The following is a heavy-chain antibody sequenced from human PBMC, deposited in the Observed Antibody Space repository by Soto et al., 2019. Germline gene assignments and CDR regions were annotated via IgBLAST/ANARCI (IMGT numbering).Heavy chain of an antibody. J-gene: IGHJ6*02. D-gene: IGHD3-10*01. CDR1: GGSSSPYY. V-gene: IGHV4-34*01. Sequence: TLSLPCPMYGGSSSPYYWSWIRQPPRKGLEWIGQISHSGATDYNPSHKSRVSISGDTSKNQFSLILTSVTAADTAVYYCARQKNSWFSGIDVCGQGTTVTVS. CDR2: ISHSGAT. CDR3: ARQKNSWFSGIDV.